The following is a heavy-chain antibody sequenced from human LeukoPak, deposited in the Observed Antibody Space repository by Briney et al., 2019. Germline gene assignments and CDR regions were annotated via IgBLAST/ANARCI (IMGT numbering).Heavy chain of an antibody. Sequence: ASVKVSCKASGYTFTGYYMHWVRQAPGQGLEWMGRINPNSGGTNYAQKFQGRVTMTRDTSSSTAYMEVSRLRDDDTAVYYCARSSYDYVWGSYRPSSDYWGQGTLVTVSS. CDR1: GYTFTGYY. CDR3: ARSSYDYVWGSYRPSSDY. J-gene: IGHJ4*02. V-gene: IGHV1-2*06. CDR2: INPNSGGT. D-gene: IGHD3-16*02.